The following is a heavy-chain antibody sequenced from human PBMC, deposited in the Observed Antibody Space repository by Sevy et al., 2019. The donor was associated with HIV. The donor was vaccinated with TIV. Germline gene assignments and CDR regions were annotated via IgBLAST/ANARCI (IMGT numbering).Heavy chain of an antibody. CDR1: GFTFCNYA. CDR2: IWSDGAYQ. V-gene: IGHV3-33*01. CDR3: ARGGYYYDNAAYYALDS. Sequence: GGSLRLSCAATGFTFCNYAMHWVRQAPGKGMEWVAIIWSDGAYQYHGDSVKGRFTISRDNSKNTLYLQMNNVRVEDTAVYYCARGGYYYDNAAYYALDSWGQGTLVTVSS. D-gene: IGHD3-22*01. J-gene: IGHJ4*02.